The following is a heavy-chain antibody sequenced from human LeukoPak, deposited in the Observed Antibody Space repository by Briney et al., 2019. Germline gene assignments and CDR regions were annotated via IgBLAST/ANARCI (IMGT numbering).Heavy chain of an antibody. V-gene: IGHV1-18*01. CDR2: ISAYNGNT. D-gene: IGHD3-22*01. CDR3: ARGGYYYDSSGYSASYHMDV. CDR1: GYTFTSYG. J-gene: IGHJ6*03. Sequence: GASVKVSCKASGYTFTSYGISWVRQAPGQGLEWMGWISAYNGNTNYAQKLQGRVTMTTHTSTSTAYMELRSLRSDDTAVYYCARGGYYYDSSGYSASYHMDVWGKGTTVTVSS.